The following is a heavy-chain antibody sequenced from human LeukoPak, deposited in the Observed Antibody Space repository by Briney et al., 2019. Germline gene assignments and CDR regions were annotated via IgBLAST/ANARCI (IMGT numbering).Heavy chain of an antibody. CDR1: GYTFTSYG. CDR3: ARVRMSGSYYGTFDY. V-gene: IGHV1-18*01. J-gene: IGHJ4*02. D-gene: IGHD1-26*01. CDR2: ISAYNGNT. Sequence: GASVKVSCKASGYTFTSYGISWVRQAPGQGREWMGWISAYNGNTNYAQKLQGRVTMTTDTSTSTAYMELRSLRSDDTAVYYCARVRMSGSYYGTFDYWGQGTLVTVSS.